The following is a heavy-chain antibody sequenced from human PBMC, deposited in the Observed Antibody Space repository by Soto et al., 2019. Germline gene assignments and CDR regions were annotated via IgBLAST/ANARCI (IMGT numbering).Heavy chain of an antibody. CDR1: GDSISRSSFY. J-gene: IGHJ3*02. CDR3: ARVWGGAFDI. Sequence: PSETLSLTCTVSGDSISRSSFYWGWIRQPPGKGLECIGIVYFTGSTNYNPSLKSRVTMSVDTSKNQFSLKLSSVTAADTAGYYCARVWGGAFDIWGQGTMVTVSS. D-gene: IGHD3-10*01. V-gene: IGHV4-39*07. CDR2: VYFTGST.